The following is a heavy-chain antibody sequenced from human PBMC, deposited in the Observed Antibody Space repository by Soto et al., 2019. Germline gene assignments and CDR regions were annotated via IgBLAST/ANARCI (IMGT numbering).Heavy chain of an antibody. CDR2: ISSSSSTI. J-gene: IGHJ5*02. CDR3: ARDPGLRHRWFDP. V-gene: IGHV3-48*01. Sequence: GESLKISCAASGFTFSSYSMNWVRQAPGKGLEWVSYISSSSSTIYYADSVKGRFTISRDNAKNSLYLQMNSLRAEDTAVYYCARDPGLRHRWFDPWGQGTLVTVSS. D-gene: IGHD5-12*01. CDR1: GFTFSSYS.